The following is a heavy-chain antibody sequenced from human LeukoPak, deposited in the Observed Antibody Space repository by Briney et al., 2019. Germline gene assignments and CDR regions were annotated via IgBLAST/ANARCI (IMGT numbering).Heavy chain of an antibody. Sequence: PSETLSLTCTVSGGSISSYYWSWIRQPAGKGLEWIGRIYTSGSTNYNPSLKSRVTMSVDTSKNQFSLKLSSVTAADTAVYYCARDGRYSSSWYHYYYYYGMDVWGQGTTVTVSS. CDR2: IYTSGST. D-gene: IGHD6-13*01. J-gene: IGHJ6*02. CDR1: GGSISSYY. V-gene: IGHV4-4*07. CDR3: ARDGRYSSSWYHYYYYYGMDV.